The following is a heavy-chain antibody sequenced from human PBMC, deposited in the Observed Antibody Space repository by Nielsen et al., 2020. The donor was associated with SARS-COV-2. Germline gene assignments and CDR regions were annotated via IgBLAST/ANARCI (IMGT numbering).Heavy chain of an antibody. J-gene: IGHJ4*02. CDR1: GFTFDDYA. D-gene: IGHD1-26*01. Sequence: SLKISCAASGFTFDDYAMHWVRQVPGKGLEWVSGISWNSGSIGYADSVKGRFTISRDNSKNTLYLQMNSLRAEDTAVYYCARALGGSYYGPFDYWGQGTLVTVSS. CDR2: ISWNSGSI. CDR3: ARALGGSYYGPFDY. V-gene: IGHV3-9*01.